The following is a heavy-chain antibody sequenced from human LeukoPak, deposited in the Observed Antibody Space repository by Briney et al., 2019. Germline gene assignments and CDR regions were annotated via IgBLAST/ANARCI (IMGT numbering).Heavy chain of an antibody. V-gene: IGHV4-34*01. D-gene: IGHD1-26*01. CDR3: ARGGRIVGATANLDY. Sequence: PSETLSLTCAVYGGSFSGYFWSWIRQPPGKGLEWIGEINRSGSTNYNPSLKSRVTITVDTSKNQFSLKLTSVTAADTAVYYCARGGRIVGATANLDYWGQGALVTVSS. J-gene: IGHJ4*02. CDR2: INRSGST. CDR1: GGSFSGYF.